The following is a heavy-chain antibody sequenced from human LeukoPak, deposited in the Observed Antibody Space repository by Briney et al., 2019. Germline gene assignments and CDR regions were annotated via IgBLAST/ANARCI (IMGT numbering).Heavy chain of an antibody. Sequence: SEILSLTCTVSGGSVIGSYWTWIRQSPGGSLQYLGYIYNTVDVNYSPSLKSRVTISIDMSRNQVSLRLTSVTAADTAIYYCARSRNYDTTGFNPSYYLDSWGQGALVTVAS. CDR3: ARSRNYDTTGFNPSYYLDS. D-gene: IGHD3-22*01. V-gene: IGHV4-59*02. CDR1: GGSVIGSY. J-gene: IGHJ4*02. CDR2: IYNTVDV.